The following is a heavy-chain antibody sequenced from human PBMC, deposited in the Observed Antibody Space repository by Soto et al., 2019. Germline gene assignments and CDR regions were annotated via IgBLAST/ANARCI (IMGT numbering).Heavy chain of an antibody. D-gene: IGHD3-22*01. J-gene: IGHJ4*02. CDR1: GFIFSSYA. CDR2: ISGSGSTI. Sequence: HPGGSLRLSCAASGFIFSSYAINWVRQAPGKGLEWVSCISGSGSTIYYADSVKGRFTISRDYAKNSLYLQMNSLRAEDTAVYYCASFSRMTDGYYWGQGTLVTVSS. CDR3: ASFSRMTDGYY. V-gene: IGHV3-48*01.